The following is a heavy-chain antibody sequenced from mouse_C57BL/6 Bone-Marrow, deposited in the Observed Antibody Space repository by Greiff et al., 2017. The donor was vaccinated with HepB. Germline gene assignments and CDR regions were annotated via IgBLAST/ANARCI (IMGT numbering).Heavy chain of an antibody. J-gene: IGHJ4*01. CDR2: IYPGSGNT. CDR1: GYTFTDYY. D-gene: IGHD1-1*01. V-gene: IGHV1-76*01. Sequence: VQLQESGAELVRPGASVKLSCKASGYTFTDYYINWVKQRPGQGLEWIARIYPGSGNTYYNEKFKGKATLTAEKSSSTAYMQLSSLTSEDSAVYFCASSTTTVVEGAMDYWGQGTSVTVSS. CDR3: ASSTTTVVEGAMDY.